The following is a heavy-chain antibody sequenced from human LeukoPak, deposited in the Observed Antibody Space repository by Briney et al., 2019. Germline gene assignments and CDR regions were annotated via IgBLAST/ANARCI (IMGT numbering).Heavy chain of an antibody. Sequence: GESLRLSCAASGFTFSSYGMHWVRQAPGKGLEWVAFIRYDGSNKYYADSVKGRFTISRDNSKNTLYLQMNSLRAEDTAVYYCAKDPRSSWYVNQVDYWGQGTLVTVSS. V-gene: IGHV3-30*02. D-gene: IGHD6-13*01. CDR1: GFTFSSYG. CDR2: IRYDGSNK. CDR3: AKDPRSSWYVNQVDY. J-gene: IGHJ4*02.